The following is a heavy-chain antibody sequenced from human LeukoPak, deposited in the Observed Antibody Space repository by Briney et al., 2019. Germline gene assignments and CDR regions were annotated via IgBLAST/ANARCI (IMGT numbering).Heavy chain of an antibody. V-gene: IGHV4-38-2*02. D-gene: IGHD3-9*01. CDR3: ARLTGYRIESAFDI. Sequence: PSETLSLTCTASGYSISSGYFWGWIRQPPGKGLEWIGEINHSGSTNYNPSLKSRVTISVDTSKNQFSLKLSSVTAADTAVYYCARLTGYRIESAFDIWGQGTMVAVSS. CDR1: GYSISSGYF. CDR2: INHSGST. J-gene: IGHJ3*02.